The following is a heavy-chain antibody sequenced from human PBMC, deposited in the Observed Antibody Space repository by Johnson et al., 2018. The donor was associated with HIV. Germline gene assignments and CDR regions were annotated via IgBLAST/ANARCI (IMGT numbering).Heavy chain of an antibody. CDR1: GFIFSSYG. CDR3: AKCFSYDNTRYYYVAFDI. V-gene: IGHV3-30*18. J-gene: IGHJ3*02. CDR2: MSYDGSNR. D-gene: IGHD3-22*01. Sequence: QVQLVESGGGLVQPGRSLRLSCAASGFIFSSYGMHWVRQAPGKGLEWMTGMSYDGSNRYYADSVQGRFTISRDTSKNTLSLQMNRLRAEDTSVYYCAKCFSYDNTRYYYVAFDIWGQGTLVTGYS.